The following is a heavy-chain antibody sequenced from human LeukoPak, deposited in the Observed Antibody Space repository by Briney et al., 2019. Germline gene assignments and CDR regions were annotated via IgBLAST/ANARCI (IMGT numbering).Heavy chain of an antibody. Sequence: GGSLRLSCAASGFTFSSYAMSWVRQAPGKGLEWVSAISGSGGSTYYTDSVKGRFTISRDNSKNTLYLQMNSLKTEDTAVYYCTTDGIAAAGYFDYWGQGTLVTVSS. J-gene: IGHJ4*02. V-gene: IGHV3-23*01. CDR1: GFTFSSYA. D-gene: IGHD6-13*01. CDR3: TTDGIAAAGYFDY. CDR2: ISGSGGST.